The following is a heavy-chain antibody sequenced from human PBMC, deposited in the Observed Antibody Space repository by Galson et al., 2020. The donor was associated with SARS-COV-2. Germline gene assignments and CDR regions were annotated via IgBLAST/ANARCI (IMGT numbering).Heavy chain of an antibody. CDR2: IYYSGST. V-gene: IGHV4-59*13. Sequence: SETLSLTCTVSGVSISSYYRSWIRQPPGKGLEWIGYIYYSGSTNYNPSLKSRVTISVDTSKNQFSLKLSSVTAADTAVYYCAIDAGVGRYFDYWGQGTLVTVSS. J-gene: IGHJ4*02. CDR1: GVSISSYY. D-gene: IGHD1-26*01. CDR3: AIDAGVGRYFDY.